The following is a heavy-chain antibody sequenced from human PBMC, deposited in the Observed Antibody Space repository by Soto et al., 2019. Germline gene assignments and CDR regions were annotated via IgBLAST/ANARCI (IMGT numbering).Heavy chain of an antibody. Sequence: GPSVKVSCKASGYSFMTYVIHWVRQAPGQSLEWMGWINAGNGNTKFSQHFQDRVTITRDTSASTVNMELSSLRSEDTAVYYCARGGRGIQLFLTFDHWGPGTLVTVSS. D-gene: IGHD5-18*01. V-gene: IGHV1-3*01. CDR1: GYSFMTYV. CDR3: ARGGRGIQLFLTFDH. J-gene: IGHJ4*02. CDR2: INAGNGNT.